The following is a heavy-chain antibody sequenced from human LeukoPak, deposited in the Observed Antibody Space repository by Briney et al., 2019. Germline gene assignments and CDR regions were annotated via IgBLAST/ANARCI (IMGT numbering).Heavy chain of an antibody. J-gene: IGHJ5*02. CDR3: ARDTEIGSGGYSDRRFDNWFDP. V-gene: IGHV3-33*01. D-gene: IGHD3-10*01. CDR2: IWYDGSNK. Sequence: PGGSLRLSCAASGFTFSSYGMHWVRQAPGKGLEWVAVIWYDGSNKYYADSVKGRFTISRDNSKNTLYLQMNSLRAEDTAVYYCARDTEIGSGGYSDRRFDNWFDPWGQGTLVTVSS. CDR1: GFTFSSYG.